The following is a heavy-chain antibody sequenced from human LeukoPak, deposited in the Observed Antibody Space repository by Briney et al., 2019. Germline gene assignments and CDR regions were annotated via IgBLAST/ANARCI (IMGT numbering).Heavy chain of an antibody. J-gene: IGHJ5*02. CDR3: ARRSPRVLLWFGESYNWFDP. D-gene: IGHD3-10*01. CDR1: GGSFSGYY. CDR2: NNGTGST. V-gene: IGHV4-34*01. Sequence: AETLSLTCAAYGGSFSGYYWSWIRQPPGKGLEWIGENNGTGSTNYNPSLKSRVTISVDTSKNQFSLKLSSVTAADTAVYYCARRSPRVLLWFGESYNWFDPWGQGTLVSESS.